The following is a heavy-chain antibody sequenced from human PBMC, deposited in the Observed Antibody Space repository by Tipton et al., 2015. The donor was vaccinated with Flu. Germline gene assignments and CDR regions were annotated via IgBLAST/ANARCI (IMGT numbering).Heavy chain of an antibody. D-gene: IGHD3-10*01. Sequence: TLSLTCTVSGGSIGSYYWNWIRQPPGKGLEWIGCISHSGRTYYNPSLKSRVTISVDMAKNQFSQRLSSVTAADTAVYYCARTTYYYGSGSSDYWGQGTLVTVSS. CDR2: ISHSGRT. CDR1: GGSIGSYY. J-gene: IGHJ4*02. CDR3: ARTTYYYGSGSSDY. V-gene: IGHV4-4*08.